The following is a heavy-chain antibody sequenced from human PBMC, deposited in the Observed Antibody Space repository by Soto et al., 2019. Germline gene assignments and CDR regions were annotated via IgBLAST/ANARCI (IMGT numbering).Heavy chain of an antibody. CDR1: GGTFSSHA. CDR3: ARYTRTLIVRPENNCFDP. V-gene: IGHV1-69*13. D-gene: IGHD2-15*01. J-gene: IGHJ5*02. Sequence: SVKVSCKASGGTFSSHAISWVRQAPGQGLEWMGGIIPIFGTANYAQKFQGRVTITADESTSTAYMELSSLTSEDTAVYYCARYTRTLIVRPENNCFDPWGQGTLVTVSS. CDR2: IIPIFGTA.